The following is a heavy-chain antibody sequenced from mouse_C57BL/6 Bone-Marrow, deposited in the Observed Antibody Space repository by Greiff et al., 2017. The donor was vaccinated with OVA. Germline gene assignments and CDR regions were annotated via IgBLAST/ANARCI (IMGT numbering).Heavy chain of an antibody. CDR3: ASAGRFAY. V-gene: IGHV1-42*01. CDR1: GYSFTGYY. Sequence: EVKLQQSGPELVKPGASVKISCKASGYSFTGYYMNWVKQSPEKSLEWIGEINPSTGGTTYNQKFKGKATLTVDKSSSTAYMQLKSLTSEDSAVYYCASAGRFAYWGQGTLVTVSA. CDR2: INPSTGGT. J-gene: IGHJ3*01. D-gene: IGHD3-3*01.